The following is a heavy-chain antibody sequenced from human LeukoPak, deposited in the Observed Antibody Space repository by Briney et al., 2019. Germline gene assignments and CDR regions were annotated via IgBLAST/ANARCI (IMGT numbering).Heavy chain of an antibody. Sequence: GESLRLSCAASGFTFRTYWMSWVRQAAGKGLEWVGSINTGGSETYYVESLKGRFTISTDNAMNSSVLQINSLRADDTAVYYFARLMGDRTIYDYWGQGKLVTVSS. CDR3: ARLMGDRTIYDY. V-gene: IGHV3-7*01. CDR2: INTGGSET. CDR1: GFTFRTYW. D-gene: IGHD1-26*01. J-gene: IGHJ4*02.